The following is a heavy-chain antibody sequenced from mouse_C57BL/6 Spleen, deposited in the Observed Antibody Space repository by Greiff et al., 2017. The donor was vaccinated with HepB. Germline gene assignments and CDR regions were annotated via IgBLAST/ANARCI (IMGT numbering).Heavy chain of an antibody. CDR2: ISYDGSN. V-gene: IGHV3-6*01. CDR3: ARGEHYGRDY. Sequence: DVQLQESGPGLVKPSQSLSLTCSVTGYSITSGYYWNWIRQFPGNKLEWMGYISYDGSNNYNPSLKNRISITRDTSKNQFFLKLNSVTTEDTATYYCARGEHYGRDYWGQGTTLTVSS. D-gene: IGHD1-1*01. CDR1: GYSITSGYY. J-gene: IGHJ2*01.